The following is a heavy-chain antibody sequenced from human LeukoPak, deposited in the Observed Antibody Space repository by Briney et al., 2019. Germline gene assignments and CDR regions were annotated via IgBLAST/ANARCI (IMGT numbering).Heavy chain of an antibody. J-gene: IGHJ5*02. D-gene: IGHD3-10*01. CDR1: GFTFSSYA. Sequence: GRSLRLSCAASGFTFSSYAMHWVRQAPGKGLEWVAVISYDGSNKYYADSVKGRFTISRDNSKNTLYLQMNSLRAEDTAVYYCARDGGEGLWFGELLDPWGQGTLVTVSS. CDR3: ARDGGEGLWFGELLDP. V-gene: IGHV3-30*04. CDR2: ISYDGSNK.